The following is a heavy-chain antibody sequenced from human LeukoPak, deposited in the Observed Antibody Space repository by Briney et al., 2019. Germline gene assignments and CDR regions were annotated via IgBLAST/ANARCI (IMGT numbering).Heavy chain of an antibody. CDR1: GASISPYY. V-gene: IGHV4-4*07. Sequence: SETLSLTCTVSGASISPYYWNWIRQPAGKGLEWIGRLYPSGSSDYNPSLKSRVSISVGTSNNQFSLRVTSVTAADTAIYYCARDLSGSLYFDYWGQGILVTVSA. CDR3: ARDLSGSLYFDY. J-gene: IGHJ4*02. CDR2: LYPSGSS. D-gene: IGHD3-10*01.